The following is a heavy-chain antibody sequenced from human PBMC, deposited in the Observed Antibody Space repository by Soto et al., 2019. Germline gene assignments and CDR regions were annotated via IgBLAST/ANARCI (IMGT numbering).Heavy chain of an antibody. CDR2: IKQDGSEK. CDR3: ARDRRDTAAPMKY. Sequence: PGGSLRLSCAGSGFTFSKYAMSWVRQAPGKGLEWVANIKQDGSEKYYVDSVKGRFTISRDNAKNSLYLQMNSLRAEDTAVYYCARDRRDTAAPMKYWGQGTLVTVSS. J-gene: IGHJ4*02. D-gene: IGHD5-18*01. CDR1: GFTFSKYA. V-gene: IGHV3-7*03.